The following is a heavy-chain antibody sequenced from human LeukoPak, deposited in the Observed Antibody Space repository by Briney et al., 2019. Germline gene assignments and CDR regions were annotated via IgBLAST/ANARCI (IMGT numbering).Heavy chain of an antibody. Sequence: ASVKVSCKASGYTFTSHGISWVRQAPGQGLEWMGWISAYNGNINYAQKLQGRVTMTTDTSTSTAYMELRSLRSDDTAVYYCARDRPLGLRFLEWLSFDYWGQGTLVTVSS. D-gene: IGHD3-3*01. J-gene: IGHJ4*02. CDR2: ISAYNGNI. V-gene: IGHV1-18*01. CDR1: GYTFTSHG. CDR3: ARDRPLGLRFLEWLSFDY.